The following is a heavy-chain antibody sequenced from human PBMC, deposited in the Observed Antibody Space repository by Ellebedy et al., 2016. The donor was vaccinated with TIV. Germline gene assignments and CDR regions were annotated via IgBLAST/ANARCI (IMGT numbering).Heavy chain of an antibody. CDR2: ISPNSGGT. J-gene: IGHJ3*02. V-gene: IGHV1-2*02. CDR3: ARSGAGAIWVYDAFDI. Sequence: ASVKVSCKASGYTFTGYYMHWVRQAPGQGLEWMGWISPNSGGTNYAQKFQGRVTMTRDTSISTAYMELSRLRSDDTAVYYCARSGAGAIWVYDAFDIWGQGTMVTVSS. D-gene: IGHD1-26*01. CDR1: GYTFTGYY.